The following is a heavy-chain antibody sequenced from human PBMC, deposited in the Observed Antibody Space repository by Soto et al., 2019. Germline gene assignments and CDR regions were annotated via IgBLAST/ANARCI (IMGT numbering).Heavy chain of an antibody. CDR2: IIPIFGTA. V-gene: IGHV1-69*13. D-gene: IGHD3-22*01. J-gene: IGHJ6*02. Sequence: GASVKVSCKASGGTFSSYAISWVRQAPGQGLEWMGGIIPIFGTANYAQKFQGRVTITADESTSTAYMELSSLRSEDTAVYYCARDPFSVVVITPNYYYGMDVWGQGTTVTVSS. CDR1: GGTFSSYA. CDR3: ARDPFSVVVITPNYYYGMDV.